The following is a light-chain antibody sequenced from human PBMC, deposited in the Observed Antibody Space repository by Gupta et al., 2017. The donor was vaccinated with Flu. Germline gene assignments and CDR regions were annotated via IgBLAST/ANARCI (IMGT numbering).Light chain of an antibody. CDR1: TSNIGDNY. J-gene: IGLJ2*01. V-gene: IGLV1-51*02. CDR2: ENY. CDR3: ATWENSLFMVV. Sequence: QSVLTQPPSVSAAPGQKVTISCSGGTSNIGDNYVSWYQLIPGTAPKLLIHENYRRPSGISDRFSGSKSGTSATLGITGLQTGDEADYYCATWENSLFMVVFGGGTRLTGL.